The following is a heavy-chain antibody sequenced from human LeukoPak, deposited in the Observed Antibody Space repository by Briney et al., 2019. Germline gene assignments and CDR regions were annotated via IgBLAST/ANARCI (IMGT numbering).Heavy chain of an antibody. Sequence: PGGSLRLSCSASGFSFSIYAMNWVRQAPGKGLEWVSAITGSGDITYYADSEKGRFTMSRDNSKNKVYLQMNSLRAEDTAVYYCATPGRFGELNLFDYWGQGTLVTVSS. CDR3: ATPGRFGELNLFDY. V-gene: IGHV3-23*01. D-gene: IGHD3-10*01. CDR1: GFSFSIYA. J-gene: IGHJ4*02. CDR2: ITGSGDIT.